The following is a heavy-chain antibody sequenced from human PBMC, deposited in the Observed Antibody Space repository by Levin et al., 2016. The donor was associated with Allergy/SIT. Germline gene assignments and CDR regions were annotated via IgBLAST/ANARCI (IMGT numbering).Heavy chain of an antibody. J-gene: IGHJ5*02. V-gene: IGHV3-7*03. Sequence: WIRQPPGKGLEWVANIKQDGSEKYYVDSVKGRFTISRDNAKNSLYLQMNSLRAEDTAVYYCARDLSNIVVVIAIGSWFDPWGQGTLVTVSS. CDR3: ARDLSNIVVVIAIGSWFDP. D-gene: IGHD2-21*01. CDR2: IKQDGSEK.